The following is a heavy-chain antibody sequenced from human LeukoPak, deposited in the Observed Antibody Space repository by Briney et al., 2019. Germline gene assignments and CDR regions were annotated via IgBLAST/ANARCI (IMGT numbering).Heavy chain of an antibody. CDR3: ALLVATIDDAFDI. CDR1: GYTFTNYA. V-gene: IGHV1-3*01. D-gene: IGHD5-12*01. CDR2: INAGNGNT. Sequence: ASVKVSCKASGYTFTNYAMHWVRQAPGQRLEWMGWINAGNGNTKYSQKFQGRVTITRDTSASTAYMELSSLRSEDTAVYYCALLVATIDDAFDIWGQGTMVTVSS. J-gene: IGHJ3*02.